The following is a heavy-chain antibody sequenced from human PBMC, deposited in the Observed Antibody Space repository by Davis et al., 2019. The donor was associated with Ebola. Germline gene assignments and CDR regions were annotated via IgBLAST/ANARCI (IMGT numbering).Heavy chain of an antibody. CDR3: ARERTGYCNGGVCTRVDY. CDR1: GFIFNTYS. D-gene: IGHD2-8*02. Sequence: GESLKISCEASGFIFNTYSMNWVRQAPGKGLEWISHISSGYGTIYYADSVKGRFTMSRDNGKKSVFLQMNSLRDEDTAVYYCARERTGYCNGGVCTRVDYWGQGTLVTVSS. J-gene: IGHJ4*02. CDR2: ISSGYGTI. V-gene: IGHV3-48*02.